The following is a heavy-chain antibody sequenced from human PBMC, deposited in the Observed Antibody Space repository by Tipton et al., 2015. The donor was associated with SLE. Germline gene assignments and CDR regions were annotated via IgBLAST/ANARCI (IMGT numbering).Heavy chain of an antibody. CDR1: GFTFTSYV. CDR2: VGGVGDKT. Sequence: SLRLSCAASGFTFTSYVMSWVRQAPGKGLEWVSTVGGVGDKTFYADSVKGRFTISRDNSINKIYLQMNSLRAEDTAVYYCARNRGDNYYYGMDVWGQGTTVTVSS. D-gene: IGHD3-10*01. V-gene: IGHV3-23*01. CDR3: ARNRGDNYYYGMDV. J-gene: IGHJ6*02.